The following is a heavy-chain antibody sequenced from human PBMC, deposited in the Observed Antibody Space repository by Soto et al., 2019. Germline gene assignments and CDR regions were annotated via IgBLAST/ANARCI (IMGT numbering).Heavy chain of an antibody. Sequence: GGSLRLSCAASGFTFSSYAMSWVRQAPGKGLEWVSAISGSGGSTYYADSVKGRFTISRDNSKNTLYLQMNSLRAEDTAVYYCAKVPGLWGTPKNGFDPWGQGTLVTVSS. J-gene: IGHJ5*02. CDR2: ISGSGGST. D-gene: IGHD2-21*01. V-gene: IGHV3-23*01. CDR3: AKVPGLWGTPKNGFDP. CDR1: GFTFSSYA.